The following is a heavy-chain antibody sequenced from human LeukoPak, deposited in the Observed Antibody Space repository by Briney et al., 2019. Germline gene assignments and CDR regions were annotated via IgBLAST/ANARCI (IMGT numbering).Heavy chain of an antibody. Sequence: PSETLSLTCTVSGGSISSSSYYWGWIRQPPGKGLEWIGSIYYSGSTYYNPSLKSRVTISVDTSKNQFSLKLSSVTAADTAVYYCARYEVVVVIRVSYFDYWGQGTLVTVSS. CDR1: GGSISSSSYY. CDR2: IYYSGST. D-gene: IGHD3-22*01. CDR3: ARYEVVVVIRVSYFDY. J-gene: IGHJ4*02. V-gene: IGHV4-39*01.